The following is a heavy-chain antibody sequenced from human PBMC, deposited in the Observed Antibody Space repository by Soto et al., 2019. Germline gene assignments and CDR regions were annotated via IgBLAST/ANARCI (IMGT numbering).Heavy chain of an antibody. CDR2: IYNAGSA. J-gene: IGHJ4*02. CDR3: ARDQPGYSYGYGLGY. V-gene: IGHV3-66*01. Sequence: GGSLRLSCAASGFTVSSYRMSWVRQAPGKGLEWVSVIYNAGSADYADSVKGRFTISRDNAKNSLYLQMNSLRAEDTAVYYCARDQPGYSYGYGLGYWGQGTLVTVSS. D-gene: IGHD5-18*01. CDR1: GFTVSSYR.